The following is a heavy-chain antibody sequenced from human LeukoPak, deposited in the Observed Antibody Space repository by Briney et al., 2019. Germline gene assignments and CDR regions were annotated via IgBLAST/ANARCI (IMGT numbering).Heavy chain of an antibody. V-gene: IGHV4-59*01. CDR2: IYYSGST. D-gene: IGHD4-17*01. Sequence: SETLSLTCTVSGGSISSYYWSWIRQPPGKGLEWIGYIYYSGSTNYNPSLKSRVTISVDTSKNQFSLKVSSVTAADTGVYYCASKSTDHGELRFDYWGQGTLVTVSS. J-gene: IGHJ4*02. CDR3: ASKSTDHGELRFDY. CDR1: GGSISSYY.